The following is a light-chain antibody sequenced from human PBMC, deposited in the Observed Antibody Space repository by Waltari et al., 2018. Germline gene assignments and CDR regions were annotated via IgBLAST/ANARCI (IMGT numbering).Light chain of an antibody. CDR3: RQYNKWPALT. J-gene: IGKJ4*02. Sequence: IVMRQPPATLSLPQGEGAARSSSARQHISTNLACYQQKPAQAPTHLIFGASTRATSVPGTFSSSGSAIDFTLPVSNLQPEDYAVYYCRQYNKWPALTFGAGTKVEIK. CDR1: QHISTN. CDR2: GAS. V-gene: IGKV3-15*01.